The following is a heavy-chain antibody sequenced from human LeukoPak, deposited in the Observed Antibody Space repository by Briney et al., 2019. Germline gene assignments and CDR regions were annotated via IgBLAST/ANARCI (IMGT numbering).Heavy chain of an antibody. CDR3: ARERGLGGWYWGIDY. D-gene: IGHD6-19*01. CDR1: GGSISSYY. J-gene: IGHJ4*02. Sequence: SETLSLTCTVSGGSISSYYWSWIRQPPGKGLEWIGYIYYSGSTIYNPSLKSRVTISVDTSKNQFSLKLSSVTAADTAVYYCARERGLGGWYWGIDYWGQGTLVTVSS. V-gene: IGHV4-59*01. CDR2: IYYSGST.